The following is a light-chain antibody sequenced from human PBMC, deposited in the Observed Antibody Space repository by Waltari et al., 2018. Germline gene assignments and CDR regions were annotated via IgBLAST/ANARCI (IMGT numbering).Light chain of an antibody. Sequence: DIVMTQTPLSLSVTPGQAAAISCTSSQSLLHSDGKTYLYWYLQKPGQSPHLLIYELSNRFPGVPDRFSGTGSGTDFTLKISRVEAEDIGVYYCMQRIQFPVTFGGGTKVEIK. V-gene: IGKV2D-29*02. CDR1: QSLLHSDGKTY. CDR3: MQRIQFPVT. J-gene: IGKJ4*01. CDR2: ELS.